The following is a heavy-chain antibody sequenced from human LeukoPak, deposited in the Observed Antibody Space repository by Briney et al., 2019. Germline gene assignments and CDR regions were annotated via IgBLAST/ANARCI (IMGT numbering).Heavy chain of an antibody. CDR2: INPNSGGT. D-gene: IGHD2-21*02. CDR1: GYTFTGYY. Sequence: GESLNISCKGSGYTFTGYYMHWVRQAPGQGLEWMGWINPNSGGTNYAQKFQGRVTMTRDTSTSTVYMELSSLRSEDTAVYYCARTLTLPNWFDPWGQGTLVTVSS. J-gene: IGHJ5*02. CDR3: ARTLTLPNWFDP. V-gene: IGHV1-2*02.